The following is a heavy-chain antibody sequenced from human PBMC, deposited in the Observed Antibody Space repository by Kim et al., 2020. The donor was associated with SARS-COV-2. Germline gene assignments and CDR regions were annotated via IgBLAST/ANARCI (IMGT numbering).Heavy chain of an antibody. CDR3: ARQRGYDFDM. D-gene: IGHD1-1*01. V-gene: IGHV3-23*01. J-gene: IGHJ3*02. Sequence: GKTHYADSVEGRFTISRDNSKTALYVQMNSLRAEDTALYYCARQRGYDFDMWGQGTMVTVSS. CDR2: GKT.